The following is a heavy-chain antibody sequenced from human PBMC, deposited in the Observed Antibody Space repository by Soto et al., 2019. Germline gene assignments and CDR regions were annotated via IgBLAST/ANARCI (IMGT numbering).Heavy chain of an antibody. V-gene: IGHV4-34*01. CDR3: ARRRRPTTVTPFDY. Sequence: QVQLQQWGAGLLKPSETLSLTCAVYGGSFSGYYWSWIRQPPGKGLEWIGEINHSGSTNYNPSLRRRVTISVDTSKNQFSLKLSSVTAADTAVYYCARRRRPTTVTPFDYWGQGTLVTVSS. CDR2: INHSGST. J-gene: IGHJ4*02. D-gene: IGHD4-17*01. CDR1: GGSFSGYY.